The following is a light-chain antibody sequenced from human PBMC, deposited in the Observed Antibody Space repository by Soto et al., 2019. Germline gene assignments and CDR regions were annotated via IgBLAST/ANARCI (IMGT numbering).Light chain of an antibody. V-gene: IGLV2-14*01. CDR1: SSDVGGYNS. J-gene: IGLJ2*01. Sequence: QSALTQPASVSGSPGQSITISCTGTSSDVGGYNSVSWYQQHPGKAPKLMIYDVSNRPSGVSNRFSGSKSGNTASLTISGLQAEDEADYYCSSYTGVCGGGTKLTVL. CDR2: DVS. CDR3: SSYTGV.